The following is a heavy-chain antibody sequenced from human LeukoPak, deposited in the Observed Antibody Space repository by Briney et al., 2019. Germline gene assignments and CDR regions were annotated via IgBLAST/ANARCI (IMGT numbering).Heavy chain of an antibody. J-gene: IGHJ4*02. D-gene: IGHD6-6*01. CDR3: ARHRAYSSSSPFDY. CDR2: IYYTGST. V-gene: IGHV4-59*08. CDR1: GGSISSLY. Sequence: PSETLSLTCSVSGGSISSLYWSWVRQPPGKGLEWIGYIYYTGSTKYNPSLKSRVTMFVDMSKNQFSLRLSSVPAADTAVYYCARHRAYSSSSPFDYWGQGTLVTVSS.